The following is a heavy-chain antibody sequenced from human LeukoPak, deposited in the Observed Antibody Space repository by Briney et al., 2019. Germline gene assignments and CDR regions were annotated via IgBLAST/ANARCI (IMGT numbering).Heavy chain of an antibody. CDR2: IYTSGST. CDR1: GGSISSGNYY. V-gene: IGHV4-61*02. Sequence: SETLSLTCTVSGGSISSGNYYWSWIRQPAGKGLEWIGRIYTSGSTNYNPSLKSRVTMSVDTSKNQFSLKLSSVTAADTAVYYCAREFSPDRFFDYWGQGTLVTVSS. J-gene: IGHJ4*02. CDR3: AREFSPDRFFDY.